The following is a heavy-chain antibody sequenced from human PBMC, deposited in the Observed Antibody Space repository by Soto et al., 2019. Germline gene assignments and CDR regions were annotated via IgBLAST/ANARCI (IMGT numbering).Heavy chain of an antibody. V-gene: IGHV3-21*04. CDR1: GFTFTRYS. CDR2: ISSTTNYI. D-gene: IGHD2-21*02. J-gene: IGHJ6*02. Sequence: RGSLRLSCAASGFTFTRYSMNWVRQAPGKGLEWVSSISSTTNYIYYGDSMKGRFTISRDNAKNSLYLEMNSLRAEDTAVYYCARDLYPRNCGGDCSKYYYYYGMDVWGQGTTVTVSS. CDR3: ARDLYPRNCGGDCSKYYYYYGMDV.